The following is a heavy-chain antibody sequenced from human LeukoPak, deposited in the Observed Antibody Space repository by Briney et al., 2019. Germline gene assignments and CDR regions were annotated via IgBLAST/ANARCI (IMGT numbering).Heavy chain of an antibody. CDR2: IYHSGST. CDR1: GGPISSGGYY. CDR3: ARGLSVGRGVNKLYYFDY. Sequence: SETLSLTCTVSGGPISSGGYYWRWIRQPPGKGLEWIGYIYHSGSTYYNPSLKSRVTISVDRSKNQFSLKLSSVTAADTAVYYCARGLSVGRGVNKLYYFDYWGQGPLVTVSS. J-gene: IGHJ4*02. V-gene: IGHV4-30-2*01. D-gene: IGHD3-10*01.